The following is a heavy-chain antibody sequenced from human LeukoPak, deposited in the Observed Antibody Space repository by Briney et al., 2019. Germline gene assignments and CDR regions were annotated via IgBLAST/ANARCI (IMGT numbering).Heavy chain of an antibody. D-gene: IGHD6-13*01. Sequence: ASVKVSCKASGYTFTSYYMHWVRQAPGQGLEWMGIINPSGGSTSYAQKFQGRVTMTRDTSTSTVYMELSSLRSEDTAVYYCARVLSLVSSQQSHLDYWGQGTLVTVSS. CDR1: GYTFTSYY. V-gene: IGHV1-46*01. CDR2: INPSGGST. J-gene: IGHJ4*02. CDR3: ARVLSLVSSQQSHLDY.